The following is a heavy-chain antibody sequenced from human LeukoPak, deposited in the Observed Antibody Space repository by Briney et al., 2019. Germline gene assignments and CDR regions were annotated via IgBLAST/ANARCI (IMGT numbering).Heavy chain of an antibody. J-gene: IGHJ3*02. D-gene: IGHD2-15*01. Sequence: ASVKVSCKTSRYTFTSYDINWVREAAGQGLEWMGWMNPNTGRTGFAQRFQGRLSMTRDTSISTAYMELSSLRSEDTAVFYCARYGFSAVWQGGWHAFDIWGQGTVVTVSS. V-gene: IGHV1-8*01. CDR1: RYTFTSYD. CDR3: ARYGFSAVWQGGWHAFDI. CDR2: MNPNTGRT.